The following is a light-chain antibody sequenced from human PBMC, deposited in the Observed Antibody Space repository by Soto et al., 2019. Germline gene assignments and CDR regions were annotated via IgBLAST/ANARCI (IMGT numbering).Light chain of an antibody. CDR3: MQGLTTPLT. CDR2: LGF. J-gene: IGKJ4*01. V-gene: IGKV2-28*01. CDR1: QSLLSSNGNNY. Sequence: DIVLTQSPLSLPVTPGEPASISCRSSQSLLSSNGNNYLDWYLQKPGQSPQVLIYLGFNRAAGVPGRFSGSGSGTGFTLKISRVEAEYVGVYDYMQGLTTPLTFGGGTKVEIK.